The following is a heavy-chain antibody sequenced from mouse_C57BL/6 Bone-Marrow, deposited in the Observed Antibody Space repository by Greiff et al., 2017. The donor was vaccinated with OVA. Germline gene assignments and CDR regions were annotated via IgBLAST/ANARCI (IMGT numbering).Heavy chain of an antibody. CDR1: GYTFTSYD. J-gene: IGHJ3*01. CDR2: IYPRDGST. D-gene: IGHD2-4*01. V-gene: IGHV1-85*01. CDR3: AKLGLYDYSAGFAY. Sequence: VKLVESGPELVKPGASVKLSCKASGYTFTSYDINWVQQRPGQGLEWIGWIYPRDGSTKYNEKFKGKATLTVDTSASTAYMELHSLTSDDSAVYCCAKLGLYDYSAGFAYWGQGTLVTVSA.